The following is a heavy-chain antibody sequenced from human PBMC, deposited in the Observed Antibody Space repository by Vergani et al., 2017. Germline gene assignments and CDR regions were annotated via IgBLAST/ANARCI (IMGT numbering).Heavy chain of an antibody. Sequence: EVQLVESGGGLVQPGGSLRLSCAASGFTFSSYDMHWARHATGKGLEWVSAIGTAGDTYYPGSVKGRFTISRENANNSLYLQMNSLRAGDTAIYYCARAVSTTVGDPPGYWGQGTLVTVSS. V-gene: IGHV3-13*01. CDR3: ARAVSTTVGDPPGY. CDR2: IGTAGDT. D-gene: IGHD4-23*01. CDR1: GFTFSSYD. J-gene: IGHJ4*02.